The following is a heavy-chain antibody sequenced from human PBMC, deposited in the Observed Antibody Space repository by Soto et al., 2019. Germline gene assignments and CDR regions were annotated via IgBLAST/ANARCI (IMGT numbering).Heavy chain of an antibody. CDR2: IFYTGST. J-gene: IGHJ4*02. V-gene: IGHV4-59*11. Sequence: SETLSLTCTVSGGSISGHYWIWIRQSPGKRLEWIGYIFYTGSTNYNPSLKSRVTLSADTSKNQFSLRLSSVTAADTAVYYCASVGSSGWSPDYWGQGNLVTVSS. CDR3: ASVGSSGWSPDY. D-gene: IGHD6-13*01. CDR1: GGSISGHY.